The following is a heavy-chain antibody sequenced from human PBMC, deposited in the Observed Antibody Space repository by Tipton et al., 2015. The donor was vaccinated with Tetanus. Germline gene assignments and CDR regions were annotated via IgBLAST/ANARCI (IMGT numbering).Heavy chain of an antibody. CDR2: IYTGGSA. CDR3: ARDPNRSGWYPAYFDF. V-gene: IGHV3-66*03. J-gene: IGHJ4*02. D-gene: IGHD6-19*01. Sequence: VQLVQSGGGLIQPGGSLRLSCAASGVTVSGNYMSWVRQAPGKGLEWVSVIYTGGSADYTDSVKGRFTISRDNSKNTLFLQMNSLRTEDTAFYYCARDPNRSGWYPAYFDFWGQGTLVTVSS. CDR1: GVTVSGNY.